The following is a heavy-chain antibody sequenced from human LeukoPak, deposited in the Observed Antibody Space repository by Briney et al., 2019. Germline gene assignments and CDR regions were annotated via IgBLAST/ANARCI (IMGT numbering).Heavy chain of an antibody. CDR3: ARDRVFDY. D-gene: IGHD6-6*01. CDR1: VGSFSVYY. CDR2: INHSGST. V-gene: IGHV4-34*01. Sequence: SETLSLTCAVSVGSFSVYYWSWIRQPPGKGLEWIGEINHSGSTNYNPSLKSRVNISVDTSKNQFSLKLSSVTAADAAVYYCARDRVFDYWGQGTLVTVSS. J-gene: IGHJ4*02.